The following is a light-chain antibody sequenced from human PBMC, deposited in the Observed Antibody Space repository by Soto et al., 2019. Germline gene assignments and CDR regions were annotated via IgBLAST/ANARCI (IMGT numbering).Light chain of an antibody. CDR3: SSYTTSGTYV. CDR1: SSDIGGYNY. Sequence: QSALTQPASVSGSPGQSITISCTGTSSDIGGYNYVSWYQQHPGKAPKLMIYVVTRRPSGVSNRFSGSKSGNTASLTISGLQAEDEADYYCSSYTTSGTYVFGTGTKVTV. J-gene: IGLJ1*01. V-gene: IGLV2-14*01. CDR2: VVT.